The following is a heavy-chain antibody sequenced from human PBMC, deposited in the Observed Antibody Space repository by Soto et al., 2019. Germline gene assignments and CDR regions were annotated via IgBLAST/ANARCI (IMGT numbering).Heavy chain of an antibody. CDR3: ARDIPNRRDGYNYGLAYYGMDV. V-gene: IGHV3-48*01. Sequence: GGSLRLSCAASGFTFSSYSMNWVRQAPGKGLEWVSYISSSSSTIYYADSVKGRFTISRDNAKNSLYLQMNSLRAEDTAVYYCARDIPNRRDGYNYGLAYYGMDVWGQGTTVTVSS. CDR1: GFTFSSYS. D-gene: IGHD5-12*01. CDR2: ISSSSSTI. J-gene: IGHJ6*02.